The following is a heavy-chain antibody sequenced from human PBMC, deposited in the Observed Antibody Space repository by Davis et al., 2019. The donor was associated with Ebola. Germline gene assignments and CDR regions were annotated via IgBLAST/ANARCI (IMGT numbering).Heavy chain of an antibody. J-gene: IGHJ3*02. CDR1: GFTFSDYY. CDR3: ARDLGLVIHDAFDI. Sequence: GGSLRLSCAASGFTFSDYYMSWIRQAPGKGLEWVSYITSSGSTIYYADSVKGRFTISRDNAKNSLYLQMNSLRAEDTAVYYCARDLGLVIHDAFDIWGQGTMVTVSS. D-gene: IGHD3-22*01. CDR2: ITSSGSTI. V-gene: IGHV3-11*01.